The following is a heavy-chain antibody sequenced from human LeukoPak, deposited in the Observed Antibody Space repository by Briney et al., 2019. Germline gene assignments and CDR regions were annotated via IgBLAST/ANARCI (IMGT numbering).Heavy chain of an antibody. V-gene: IGHV4-30-2*01. CDR3: ARAVTTRGYYFDY. CDR1: GGSISSGGYS. CDR2: IYHSGST. D-gene: IGHD4-11*01. Sequence: SETLSLTCAVSGGSISSGGYSWSWIRQPPGKGLEWIGYIYHSGSTYYSPSLKSRVTISVDRSKNQFSLKLSSVTAADTAVYYCARAVTTRGYYFDYWGQGTLVTVSS. J-gene: IGHJ4*02.